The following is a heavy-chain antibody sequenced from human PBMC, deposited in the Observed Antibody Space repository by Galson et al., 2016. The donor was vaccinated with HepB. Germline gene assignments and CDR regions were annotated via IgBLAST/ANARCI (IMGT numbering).Heavy chain of an antibody. V-gene: IGHV3-23*01. J-gene: IGHJ6*03. Sequence: SLRLSCAASGFIFSEYAMSWVRRAPGRGLEWVSAISGSSAYTYYADSVQGRFTISRDNSQNTLYLQMNSLRAEDTAVYYCAKDLGERLVTVYYYMGVWGKGTTVTVSS. CDR3: AKDLGERLVTVYYYMGV. CDR1: GFIFSEYA. CDR2: ISGSSAYT. D-gene: IGHD3-16*01.